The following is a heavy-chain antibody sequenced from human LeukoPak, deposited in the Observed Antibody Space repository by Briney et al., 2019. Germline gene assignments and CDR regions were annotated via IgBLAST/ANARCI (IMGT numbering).Heavy chain of an antibody. D-gene: IGHD2-21*02. CDR2: ISWDGGSR. Sequence: GGSLRLSCAASGFTFDDYTMNWVRQVPGKGLEWISLISWDGGSRHYADSVKGRFTISKDNSKNSLYLQMNSLRTEDTALYYCAATQIGGDNNDSFDYWGQGTLVTVSS. V-gene: IGHV3-43*01. CDR1: GFTFDDYT. CDR3: AATQIGGDNNDSFDY. J-gene: IGHJ4*02.